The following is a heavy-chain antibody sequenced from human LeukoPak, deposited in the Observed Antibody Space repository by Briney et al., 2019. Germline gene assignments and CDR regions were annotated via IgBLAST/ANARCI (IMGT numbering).Heavy chain of an antibody. J-gene: IGHJ4*02. CDR3: ATDLGDNWNSKPGVL. D-gene: IGHD1-7*01. Sequence: ASVKVSCNVSTHSLTELSMHWVRQPPGKGPEWMGGFDPEDGETIYAQKLQGRVTMTVDTSTDTANMELSSLRSEDTAVYYCATDLGDNWNSKPGVLWGQGTLVTVSS. CDR1: THSLTELS. V-gene: IGHV1-24*01. CDR2: FDPEDGET.